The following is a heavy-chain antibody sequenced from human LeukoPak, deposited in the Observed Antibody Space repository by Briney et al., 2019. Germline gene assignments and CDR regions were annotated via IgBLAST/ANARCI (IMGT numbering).Heavy chain of an antibody. V-gene: IGHV3-53*01. D-gene: IGHD6-13*01. CDR3: AKIIAVAGTGEDNVFDI. Sequence: GGSLRLSCAASGFTVSRSFMNWVRQAPGKGLEWLAILYRDGGTTYSADSVKGRFTISRDSSKNTLYLQMNSLRAEDTAVYYCAKIIAVAGTGEDNVFDIWGQGTMVTVSS. CDR2: LYRDGGTT. CDR1: GFTVSRSF. J-gene: IGHJ3*02.